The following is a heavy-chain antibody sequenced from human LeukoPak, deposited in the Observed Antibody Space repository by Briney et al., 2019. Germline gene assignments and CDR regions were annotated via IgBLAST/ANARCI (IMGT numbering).Heavy chain of an antibody. Sequence: SETPSLTCTVSGGSISSSSYYWGWLRQPPGTGLESIVSIYYSESTYYSPSLKSRVTISVDTSKHQFSLKLSSVTAADTAVYYCARVALSPFLRYFDYWGQGALVTVSS. CDR1: GGSISSSSYY. CDR3: ARVALSPFLRYFDY. V-gene: IGHV4-39*07. J-gene: IGHJ4*02. CDR2: IYYSEST. D-gene: IGHD3-3*01.